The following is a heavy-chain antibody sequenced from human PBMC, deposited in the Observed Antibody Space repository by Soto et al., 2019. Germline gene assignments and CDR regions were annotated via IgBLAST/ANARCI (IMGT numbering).Heavy chain of an antibody. V-gene: IGHV1-18*01. CDR3: ARAKVLITPNWFDP. CDR2: ISTYNGNT. J-gene: IGHJ5*02. D-gene: IGHD3-22*01. CDR1: GYTFITYG. Sequence: QVQLVQSGGEVKKPGASVKVSCKASGYTFITYGITWVRQAPGQGLEYLGWISTYNGNTDFAQRVQNRLTLTTDTSTSTAYMELRSLRPDDTAVYYCARAKVLITPNWFDPWGQGTLVTVSS.